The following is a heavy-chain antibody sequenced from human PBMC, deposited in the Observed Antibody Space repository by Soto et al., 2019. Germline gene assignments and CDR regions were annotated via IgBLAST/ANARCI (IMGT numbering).Heavy chain of an antibody. CDR2: IKEDGSEK. V-gene: IGHV3-7*01. J-gene: IGHJ4*02. Sequence: EVQLVESGGGLVQPGGSLRLSCAASGFTFSSYWMSWFRQAPGKGLEWVANIKEDGSEKSYVDSVKGRFTISRDNAKSSLYLQMNSLRAEDTAVYYCAREGSSGWSLDYWGQGTLVTVSS. D-gene: IGHD6-19*01. CDR3: AREGSSGWSLDY. CDR1: GFTFSSYW.